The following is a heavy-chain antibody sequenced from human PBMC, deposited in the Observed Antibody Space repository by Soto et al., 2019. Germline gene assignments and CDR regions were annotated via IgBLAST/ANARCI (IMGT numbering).Heavy chain of an antibody. Sequence: GGSLRLSCAASGFTFSSYGMHWVRQAPGKGLEWVAVISYDGSNKYYADSVKGRFTISRDNSKNTLYLQMNSLRAEDTAVYYCAKFVQAVAALDYWGQGTLVTVSS. CDR1: GFTFSSYG. V-gene: IGHV3-30*18. CDR2: ISYDGSNK. J-gene: IGHJ4*02. D-gene: IGHD6-19*01. CDR3: AKFVQAVAALDY.